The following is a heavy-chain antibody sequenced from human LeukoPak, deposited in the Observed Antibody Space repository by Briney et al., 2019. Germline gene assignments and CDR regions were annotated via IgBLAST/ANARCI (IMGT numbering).Heavy chain of an antibody. CDR3: ARDKENYYDSSGYPNWFDP. D-gene: IGHD3-22*01. J-gene: IGHJ5*02. V-gene: IGHV1-69*04. CDR2: IIPILGIA. CDR1: GGTFSSYA. Sequence: SVKVSCKASGGTFSSYAISWVRQAPGQGLEWMGRIIPILGIANYAQKFQGRVTITADKSTSTAYMELSSLRSEDTAVYYCARDKENYYDSSGYPNWFDPWGQGTVVTVSS.